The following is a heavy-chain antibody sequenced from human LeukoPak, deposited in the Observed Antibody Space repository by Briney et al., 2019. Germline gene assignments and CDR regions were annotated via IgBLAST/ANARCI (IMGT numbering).Heavy chain of an antibody. D-gene: IGHD2-21*01. J-gene: IGHJ4*02. V-gene: IGHV4-39*01. Sequence: SETLSLTRTVSGGSISSSSYYWGWIRQPPGKGLEWIGSIYYSGSTYYNPSLKSRVTISVDTSKNQFSLRLSSVTAADTAVYYCAADPLWSSGAYWGRGTLVTVSS. CDR3: AADPLWSSGAY. CDR1: GGSISSSSYY. CDR2: IYYSGST.